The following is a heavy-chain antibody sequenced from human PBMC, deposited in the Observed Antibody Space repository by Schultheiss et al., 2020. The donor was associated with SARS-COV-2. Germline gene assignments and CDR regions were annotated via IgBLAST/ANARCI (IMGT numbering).Heavy chain of an antibody. V-gene: IGHV1-2*04. CDR3: ARDWRGDFGNCYFDY. Sequence: ASVKVSCKASGYTFTGYYMHWVRQAPGQGLEWMGWINPNSGGTNYAQKFQGWVTMTRDTSISTAYMELSRLRSDDTAVYYCARDWRGDFGNCYFDYWGQGTLVTVSS. J-gene: IGHJ4*02. CDR1: GYTFTGYY. D-gene: IGHD3-3*01. CDR2: INPNSGGT.